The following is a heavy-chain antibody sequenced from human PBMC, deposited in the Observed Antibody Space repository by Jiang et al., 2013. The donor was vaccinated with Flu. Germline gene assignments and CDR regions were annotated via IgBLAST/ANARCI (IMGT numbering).Heavy chain of an antibody. V-gene: IGHV3-23*01. Sequence: VQLLESGGGLVQPGGSLRLSCAASGFTFSSYAMSWVRQAPGKGLEWVSAISGSGGSTYYADSVKGRFTISRDNSKNTLYLQMNSLRAEDTAVYYCAKDSGYYYDSSGWNYWGQGTLGHRLL. CDR2: ISGSGGST. J-gene: IGHJ4*02. CDR3: AKDSGYYYDSSGWNY. D-gene: IGHD3-22*01. CDR1: GFTFSSYA.